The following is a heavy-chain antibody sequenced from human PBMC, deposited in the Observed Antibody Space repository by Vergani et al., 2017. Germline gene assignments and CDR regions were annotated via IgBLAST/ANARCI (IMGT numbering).Heavy chain of an antibody. V-gene: IGHV4-38-2*02. Sequence: QVQLQESGPGLVKPSETLSLICSVSGYSISSGYFWGWIRQSPGKGLEWLGTIDRTGRTHLSPSLKSRLTISVDTTKNQFSLRLTSATAADTAVYFCARASLRALVGYYYYMDVWGKGKTVVVSS. CDR2: IDRTGRT. D-gene: IGHD3-16*02. CDR3: ARASLRALVGYYYYMDV. CDR1: GYSISSGYF. J-gene: IGHJ6*03.